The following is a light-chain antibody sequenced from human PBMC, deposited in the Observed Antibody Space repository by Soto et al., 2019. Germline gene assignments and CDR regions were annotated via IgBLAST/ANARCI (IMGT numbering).Light chain of an antibody. J-gene: IGKJ2*01. Sequence: EIVLTQSPGTLSLSPGERATLSCRASQSVRSNYLAWYQQKPGQAPRLLIYGASSRDTGIPDRFSGTGSGTDFTLTISRLEPEDFEVYYCQQYGGSPYTFGQGTKLEIK. CDR3: QQYGGSPYT. V-gene: IGKV3-20*01. CDR1: QSVRSNY. CDR2: GAS.